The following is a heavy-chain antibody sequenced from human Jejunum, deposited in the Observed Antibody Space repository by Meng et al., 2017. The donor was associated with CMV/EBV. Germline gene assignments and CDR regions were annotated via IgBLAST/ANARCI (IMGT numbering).Heavy chain of an antibody. D-gene: IGHD6-6*01. J-gene: IGHJ5*02. CDR1: GDTFTNNF. V-gene: IGHV1-46*01. CDR3: ARGPYSSSSWFDP. CDR2: VTPISGTT. Sequence: ASGDTFTNNFFHWVRQAPGQGLQWMGVVTPISGTTDYAQKFQGRVTMTRDTSTSSVYMEVRSLTSDDTAIYYCARGPYSSSSWFDPWGQGTLVTVAS.